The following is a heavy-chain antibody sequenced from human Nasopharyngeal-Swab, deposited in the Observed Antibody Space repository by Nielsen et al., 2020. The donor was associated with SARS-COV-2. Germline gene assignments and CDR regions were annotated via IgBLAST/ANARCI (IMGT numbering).Heavy chain of an antibody. J-gene: IGHJ3*02. CDR3: AKIYSSSWYPAGAFDI. D-gene: IGHD6-13*01. V-gene: IGHV4-34*01. CDR1: GGSFSGYY. Sequence: SETLSLTCAVYGGSFSGYYWSWIRQPPEKGLEWIGSIYYSGSTYYNPSLKSRVTISVDTSKNQFSLKLSSVTAADAAVYYCAKIYSSSWYPAGAFDIWGQGTMVTVSS. CDR2: IYYSGST.